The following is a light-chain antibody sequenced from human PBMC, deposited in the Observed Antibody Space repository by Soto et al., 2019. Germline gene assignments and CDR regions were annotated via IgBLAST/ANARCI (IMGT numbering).Light chain of an antibody. V-gene: IGKV1-5*03. CDR1: QSISTW. CDR3: QQYNGFSPFT. CDR2: KAS. Sequence: DIQMTQSPSTLSASVGDRVTITCRASQSISTWLAWYQHKPGKAPKLLIYKASSLESGVPSRFSGSGSGTEFTLTISSLQPDDFATYYCQQYNGFSPFTFGPGTKVDIK. J-gene: IGKJ3*01.